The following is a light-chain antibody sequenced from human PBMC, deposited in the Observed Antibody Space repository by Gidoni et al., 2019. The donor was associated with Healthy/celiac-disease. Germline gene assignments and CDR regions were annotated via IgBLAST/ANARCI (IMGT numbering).Light chain of an antibody. CDR2: AAS. CDR1: QSISSY. V-gene: IGKV1-39*01. J-gene: IGKJ4*01. CDR3: QQSYSTPLT. Sequence: DIQMTQSPSSLSASVGDRVTITCRASQSISSYLNWYQQKPGKAPKLLIYAASSLQSVVPSRFSGSGSGTDFPLTISSLQPEDFATYYCQQSYSTPLTFGGGTKVEIK.